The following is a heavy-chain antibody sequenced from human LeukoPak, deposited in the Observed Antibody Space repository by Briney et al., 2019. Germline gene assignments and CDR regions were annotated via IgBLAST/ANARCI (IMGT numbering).Heavy chain of an antibody. J-gene: IGHJ3*02. CDR3: ARDVGMAAAGDAFDI. CDR1: GYTFTSYY. CDR2: INPSGGST. D-gene: IGHD6-13*01. Sequence: ASVKVSCKASGYTFTSYYMHWVRQAPGQGLEWMGIINPSGGSTSYAQKFQGRVTMTRDMSTSTVYMELSSLRSEDTAVYYCARDVGMAAAGDAFDIWGQGTMVTVSS. V-gene: IGHV1-46*01.